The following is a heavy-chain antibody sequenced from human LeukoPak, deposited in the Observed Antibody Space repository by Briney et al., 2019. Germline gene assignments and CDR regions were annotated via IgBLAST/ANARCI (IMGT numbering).Heavy chain of an antibody. J-gene: IGHJ5*02. CDR2: ISSSSSYI. CDR3: ARLTYYYDSSGSTNWFDP. Sequence: GGSLRLSCAASGFTFSSYSMNWVRQAPGKGLEWVSSISSSSSYIYYADSVKGRFTISRDNAKNSLYLQMNSLRAEDTAVYYCARLTYYYDSSGSTNWFDPWGQGTLVTASS. CDR1: GFTFSSYS. V-gene: IGHV3-21*01. D-gene: IGHD3-22*01.